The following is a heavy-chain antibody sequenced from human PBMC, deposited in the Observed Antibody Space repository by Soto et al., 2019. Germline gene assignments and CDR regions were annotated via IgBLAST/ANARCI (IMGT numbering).Heavy chain of an antibody. J-gene: IGHJ4*02. Sequence: QVQMVESGGGVVQPGRSLRLSCAASGFTFSTYAMHWVRQAPGKGLEWVAVISYDGSNKYYADSVKGRFTISRDNSKNTLYLQMNSLRAEDTAVYYCARGAPVDCWGQGTLVTVSS. V-gene: IGHV3-30-3*01. CDR1: GFTFSTYA. CDR2: ISYDGSNK. CDR3: ARGAPVDC.